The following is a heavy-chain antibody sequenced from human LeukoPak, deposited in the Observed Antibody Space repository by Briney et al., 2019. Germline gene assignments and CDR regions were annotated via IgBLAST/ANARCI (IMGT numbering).Heavy chain of an antibody. CDR3: SRGKDQSKTGDS. CDR2: IHTSGST. Sequence: SETLSLTCTVSGASFNSYYWSWLRQPAGKGLEWIGRIHTSGSTDYSPSLQSRVTISIDTPNNQFSLKLTSVTAADTPLYYCSRGKDQSKTGDSWGQGTLVTVSS. D-gene: IGHD2-2*01. CDR1: GASFNSYY. J-gene: IGHJ4*02. V-gene: IGHV4-4*07.